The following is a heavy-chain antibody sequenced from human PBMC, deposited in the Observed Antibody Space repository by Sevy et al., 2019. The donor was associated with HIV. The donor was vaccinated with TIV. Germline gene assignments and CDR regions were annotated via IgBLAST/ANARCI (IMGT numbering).Heavy chain of an antibody. D-gene: IGHD2-21*02. J-gene: IGHJ3*02. V-gene: IGHV5-51*01. CDR2: IYPGDSDI. CDR3: ARHRLGGYSALDAFDI. CDR1: GYSFTSYW. Sequence: GESLKISCKGSGYSFTSYWIGWVRQMPGKGLEWMGIIYPGDSDIRYSPSFQGQVTISADKSISTAYLQWSSLKASDTAMYYCARHRLGGYSALDAFDIWGQGTMVTVSS.